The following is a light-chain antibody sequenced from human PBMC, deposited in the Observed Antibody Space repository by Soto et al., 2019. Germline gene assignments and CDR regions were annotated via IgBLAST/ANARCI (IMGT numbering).Light chain of an antibody. CDR1: TSDVGGYTY. Sequence: QSALTQPPSASGSPGQSVTISCTGTTSDVGGYTYVSWYQQYPGKAPKLMIYDVTKRPSGVPDRFSGSKSGNTASLTVSGLQAEDEADYYCTSYAGSNTWVFGGGTKLTVL. V-gene: IGLV2-8*01. CDR3: TSYAGSNTWV. J-gene: IGLJ3*02. CDR2: DVT.